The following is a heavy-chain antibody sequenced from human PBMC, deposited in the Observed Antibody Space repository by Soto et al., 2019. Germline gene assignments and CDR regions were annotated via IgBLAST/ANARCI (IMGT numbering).Heavy chain of an antibody. CDR2: VGPYNGNA. J-gene: IGHJ4*02. D-gene: IGHD2-8*01. CDR1: GYTFSNYA. CDR3: ARATSLIMAGSGH. Sequence: DSVKVSCKTSGYTFSNYAISWVRQAPGQGLEWMGWVGPYNGNANYTEKFQGRVSMTTDTATTTAYMELTSLTSDDTAIYYCARATSLIMAGSGHWDQEPLVTVSS. V-gene: IGHV1-18*04.